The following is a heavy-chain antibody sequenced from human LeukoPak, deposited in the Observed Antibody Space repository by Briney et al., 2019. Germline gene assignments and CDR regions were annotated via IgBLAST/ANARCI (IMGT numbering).Heavy chain of an antibody. V-gene: IGHV3-30*18. CDR3: AKEQWLGYFDY. CDR2: ISYDGSNK. CDR1: GFTFSSYG. Sequence: GGSLILSCAASGFTFSSYGMHWVRQAPGKGLEWVAVISYDGSNKYYADSVKGRFTISRDNSKNTLYLQMNSLRAEDTAVYYCAKEQWLGYFDYWGQGTLVTVSS. D-gene: IGHD6-19*01. J-gene: IGHJ4*02.